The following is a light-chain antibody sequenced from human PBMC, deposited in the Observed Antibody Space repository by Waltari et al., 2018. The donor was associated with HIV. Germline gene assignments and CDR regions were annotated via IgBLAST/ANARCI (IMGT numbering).Light chain of an antibody. CDR3: AAWDDRLNGWV. V-gene: IGLV1-44*01. CDR2: SSN. CDR1: SSNIGINT. J-gene: IGLJ3*02. Sequence: QSVLTQPPSASGTPGQRVTLSCSGSSSNIGINTVNWYQHLPGTAPKLRIYSSNQRPSGCPDRCSGSKSGTSASLAISGLQSEDEADYYCAAWDDRLNGWVFGGGTKLTVL.